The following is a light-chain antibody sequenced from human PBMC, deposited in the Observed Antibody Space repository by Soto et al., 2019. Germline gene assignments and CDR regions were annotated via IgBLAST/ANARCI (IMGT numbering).Light chain of an antibody. J-gene: IGLJ2*01. CDR3: QSYDSSLSGSI. Sequence: QPVLTQPPSVSGAPGQRVTISCTGSSSNIGAGYDLHWYQQLPGTAPKLLIYGNSNRPSGVPDRFSGSKSGTSASLAITGLQAEDEADYYCQSYDSSLSGSIFGGGTKVTVL. CDR2: GNS. CDR1: SSNIGAGYD. V-gene: IGLV1-40*01.